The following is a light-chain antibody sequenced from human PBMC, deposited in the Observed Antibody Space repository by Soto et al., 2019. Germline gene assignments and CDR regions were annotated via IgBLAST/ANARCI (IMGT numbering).Light chain of an antibody. CDR2: AAS. Sequence: AVQLIQSPSSLSASVGDSVTITCRASQGIRTDLGWYQQRPGTAPKLLIYAASNLQTGVPSRFSGSGFGTDFRLTIRSLQPEDFATYFCLQNYNHPITFGQGTRLEI. J-gene: IGKJ5*01. V-gene: IGKV1-6*02. CDR1: QGIRTD. CDR3: LQNYNHPIT.